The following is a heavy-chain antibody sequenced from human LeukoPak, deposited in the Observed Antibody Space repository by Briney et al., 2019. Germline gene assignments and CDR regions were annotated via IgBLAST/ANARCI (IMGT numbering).Heavy chain of an antibody. CDR1: GYTFTGYY. V-gene: IGHV1-2*02. CDR3: ASGRGYGDYRGPFDY. J-gene: IGHJ4*02. Sequence: ASVQVSCKASGYTFTGYYMHWVRQAPGQGLEWMGWINPNSGGTNYAQKFQGRVTMTRDTSISTAHMELSRLRSDDTAVYYCASGRGYGDYRGPFDYWGQGTLVTVSS. CDR2: INPNSGGT. D-gene: IGHD4-17*01.